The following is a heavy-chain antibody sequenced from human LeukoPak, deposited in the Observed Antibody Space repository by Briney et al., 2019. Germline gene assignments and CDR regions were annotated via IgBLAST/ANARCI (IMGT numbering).Heavy chain of an antibody. J-gene: IGHJ3*02. Sequence: GGSLRLSCAASGFRFSYHDMHWVRQAPGKGLEFVSSIGAAGAHTFYADSVKGRFTISRDNLQSPMYLQMDGLRPEDSAVYYCARELGGTKTGGFDIWGQGTVVTVSS. V-gene: IGHV3-64*02. CDR3: ARELGGTKTGGFDI. CDR2: IGAAGAHT. D-gene: IGHD1-14*01. CDR1: GFRFSYHD.